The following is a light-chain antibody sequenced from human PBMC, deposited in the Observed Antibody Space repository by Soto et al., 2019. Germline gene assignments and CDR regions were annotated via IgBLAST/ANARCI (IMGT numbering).Light chain of an antibody. Sequence: QSALTQPASVSGSPGQSITISCTGTSSDVGGYNYVSWYQQHPGKAPKLMIYEVSNRPSGVSNRFSGSKSGNTASLTISGLQAEDEADYYRISYTSSTLYVLGTGTKVTVL. J-gene: IGLJ1*01. CDR2: EVS. CDR3: ISYTSSTLYV. CDR1: SSDVGGYNY. V-gene: IGLV2-14*01.